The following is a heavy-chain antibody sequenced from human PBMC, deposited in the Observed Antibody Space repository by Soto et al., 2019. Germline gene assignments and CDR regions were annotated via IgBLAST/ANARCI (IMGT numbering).Heavy chain of an antibody. J-gene: IGHJ6*02. CDR1: GGSISSYY. D-gene: IGHD2-15*01. CDR3: ARDLWGGYCSGGSCYDPRNYYYYGMDV. CDR2: IYTSGST. V-gene: IGHV4-4*07. Sequence: KTSETLSLTCTVSGGSISSYYWSWIRQPAGKGLEWIGRIYTSGSTNYNPSLKSRVTMSVDTSKNQFSLKLSSVTAADTAVYYCARDLWGGYCSGGSCYDPRNYYYYGMDVWGQGTTVTVSS.